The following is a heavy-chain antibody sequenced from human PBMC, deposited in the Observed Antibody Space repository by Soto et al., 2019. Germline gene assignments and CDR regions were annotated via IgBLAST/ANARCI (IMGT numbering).Heavy chain of an antibody. D-gene: IGHD5-12*01. J-gene: IGHJ4*02. Sequence: GASVKVSCNASGGTFSSYAISWVRQAPGQGLEWMGGIIPIFGTANYAQKFQGRVTITADKSTSTAYMELSSLRSEDTAVYYCARGERERWLNYWGQGTLVTVSS. CDR1: GGTFSSYA. CDR3: ARGERERWLNY. V-gene: IGHV1-69*06. CDR2: IIPIFGTA.